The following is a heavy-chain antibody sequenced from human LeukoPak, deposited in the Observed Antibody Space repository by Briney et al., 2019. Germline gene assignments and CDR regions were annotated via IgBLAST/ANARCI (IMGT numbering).Heavy chain of an antibody. CDR1: GFTFSIYA. V-gene: IGHV3-23*01. D-gene: IGHD2-2*01. J-gene: IGHJ6*02. Sequence: PGGSLRLSCAASGFTFSIYAMSWVRQAPGKGLEWVSAISGSGGSTYYADSVKGRFTISRDNSKSTLYLQMNSLRAEDTAVYYCAKGEATSYYGMDVWGQGTTVTVSS. CDR2: ISGSGGST. CDR3: AKGEATSYYGMDV.